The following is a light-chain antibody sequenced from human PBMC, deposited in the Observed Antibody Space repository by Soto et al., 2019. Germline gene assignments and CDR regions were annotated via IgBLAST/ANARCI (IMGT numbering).Light chain of an antibody. CDR1: QSVGSNF. CDR3: QQYGSSPMYT. V-gene: IGKV3-20*01. Sequence: ELVLTQSPGSLSLSPGERATLSCRARQSVGSNFLAWYRQQRGQAPRLLIYGASHRAAGIPDRFSGIGSGTGFTLTISRLEPEDFAVYFCQQYGSSPMYTFGQGTKLEIK. CDR2: GAS. J-gene: IGKJ2*01.